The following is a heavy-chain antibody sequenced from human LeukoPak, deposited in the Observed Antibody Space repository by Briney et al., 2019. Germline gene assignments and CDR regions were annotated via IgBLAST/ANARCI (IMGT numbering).Heavy chain of an antibody. Sequence: GRSLRLSCAASGFTFDDYAMHWVRQAPEKGLEWVSGISWNSGSIGYADSVKGRFTISRDNAKNSLYLQMNSLRAEDMALYYCAKARYCSSTSCYWDYWGQGTLVTVSS. J-gene: IGHJ4*02. V-gene: IGHV3-9*03. CDR1: GFTFDDYA. CDR2: ISWNSGSI. CDR3: AKARYCSSTSCYWDY. D-gene: IGHD2-2*01.